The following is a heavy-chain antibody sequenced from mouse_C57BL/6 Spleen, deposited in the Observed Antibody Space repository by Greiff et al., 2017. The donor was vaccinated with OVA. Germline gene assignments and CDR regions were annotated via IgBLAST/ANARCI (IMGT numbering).Heavy chain of an antibody. V-gene: IGHV2-2*01. CDR3: ARGRSNSYYFDY. D-gene: IGHD2-5*01. J-gene: IGHJ2*01. Sequence: VQVVESGPGLVQPSQSLSITCTVSGFSLTSYGVHWVRQSPGKGLEWLGVIWSGGSTDYNAAFISRLSISKDNSKSQVFFKMNSLQADDTAIYYCARGRSNSYYFDYWGQGTTLTVSS. CDR2: IWSGGST. CDR1: GFSLTSYG.